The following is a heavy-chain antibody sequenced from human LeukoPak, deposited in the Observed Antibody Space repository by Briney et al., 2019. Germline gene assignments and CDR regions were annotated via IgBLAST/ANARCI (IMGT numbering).Heavy chain of an antibody. CDR3: ARDLLHGSDWSYAFDI. J-gene: IGHJ3*02. Sequence: ASVKVSCKASGYTFTGYYMHWVRQAPGQGLEWMGWINPNSGGTNYAQKFQGRVTMTRDTSISTAYMELSRLRSDDTAVYYCARDLLHGSDWSYAFDIWGQGTMVTVSS. CDR1: GYTFTGYY. CDR2: INPNSGGT. V-gene: IGHV1-2*02. D-gene: IGHD2-15*01.